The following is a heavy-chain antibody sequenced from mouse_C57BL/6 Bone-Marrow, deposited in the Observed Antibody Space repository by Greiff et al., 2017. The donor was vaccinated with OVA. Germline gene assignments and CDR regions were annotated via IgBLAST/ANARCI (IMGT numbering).Heavy chain of an antibody. D-gene: IGHD2-3*01. V-gene: IGHV1-4*01. Sequence: VQLQHSGAELARPGASVKMSCKASGYTFTSYTMHWVKQRPGQGLEWIGYINPSSGYTKYNQKFKDKATLTADKSSSTAYMQLSSLTSEDSAVYYCARVDGYNWYFDVWGTGTTVTVSS. CDR1: GYTFTSYT. CDR2: INPSSGYT. J-gene: IGHJ1*03. CDR3: ARVDGYNWYFDV.